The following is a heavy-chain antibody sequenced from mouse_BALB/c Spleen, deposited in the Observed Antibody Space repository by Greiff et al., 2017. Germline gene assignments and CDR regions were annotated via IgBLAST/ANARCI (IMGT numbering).Heavy chain of an antibody. J-gene: IGHJ2*01. Sequence: VKLQESGAELARPGASVKLSCKASGYTFTSYWMQWVKQRPGQGLEWIGAIYPGDGDTRYTQKFKGKATLTADKSSSTAYMQLSSVASEDSAVYYCAKDYGYDPYYFDYWGQGTTLTVSS. CDR1: GYTFTSYW. D-gene: IGHD2-2*01. CDR3: AKDYGYDPYYFDY. V-gene: IGHV1-87*01. CDR2: IYPGDGDT.